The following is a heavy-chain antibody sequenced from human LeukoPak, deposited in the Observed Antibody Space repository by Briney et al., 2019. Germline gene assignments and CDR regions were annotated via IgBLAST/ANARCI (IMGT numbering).Heavy chain of an antibody. J-gene: IGHJ4*02. Sequence: SETLSLTCIVSGDSVSGYYWNWLRQPPGKGLEWIGYTHHSGNTLYNPSLKSRVTTSVDTSKNQFSLSLSSVTAADTAVYYCARIVGATKLFDYWGQGTLVTVSS. CDR2: THHSGNT. D-gene: IGHD1-26*01. CDR3: ARIVGATKLFDY. CDR1: GDSVSGYY. V-gene: IGHV4-59*02.